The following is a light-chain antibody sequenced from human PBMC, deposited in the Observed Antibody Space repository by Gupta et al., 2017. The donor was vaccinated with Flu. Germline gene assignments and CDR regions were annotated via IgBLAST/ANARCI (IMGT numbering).Light chain of an antibody. Sequence: DVALTPSPLSLPVTLGQPASISCRSSRSLAYIDGNTYLNWFQQRPGQSSRRLIYKVSNRDSWVPDRCRGSGSGTDVTLKISRVEAEDVGVEYCMQGTQWPPTFGQGTKVEIK. CDR1: RSLAYIDGNTY. J-gene: IGKJ1*01. CDR2: KVS. V-gene: IGKV2-30*01. CDR3: MQGTQWPPT.